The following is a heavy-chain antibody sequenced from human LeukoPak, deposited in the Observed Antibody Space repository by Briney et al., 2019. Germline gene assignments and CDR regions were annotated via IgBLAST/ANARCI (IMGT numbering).Heavy chain of an antibody. J-gene: IGHJ4*02. Sequence: GGSLRLSCAASGFTFSSYAMSWVRQAPGKGLEWVSAISGSGGSTYYADSVKGRFTISRDNSKTTLYLQMNSLRAEGTAVYYSAKPYYYDSSGYRDWGQGTLVTVSS. CDR3: AKPYYYDSSGYRD. D-gene: IGHD3-22*01. CDR2: ISGSGGST. V-gene: IGHV3-23*01. CDR1: GFTFSSYA.